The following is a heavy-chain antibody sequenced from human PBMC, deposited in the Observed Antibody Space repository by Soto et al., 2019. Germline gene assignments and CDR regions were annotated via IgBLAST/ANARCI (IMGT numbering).Heavy chain of an antibody. V-gene: IGHV3-7*01. CDR3: ARGPMYDCWSGYFGYFYY. J-gene: IGHJ4*02. D-gene: IGHD3-3*01. CDR1: GFTFSSYW. CDR2: IKQDGSEK. Sequence: GGSLRLSCAASGFTFSSYWMSWVRQAPGKGLEWVANIKQDGSEKYYVDSVKGRFTISRDNAKNSLYLQMNSLRAEDTAVYYCARGPMYDCWSGYFGYFYYWGKGSLVIVSS.